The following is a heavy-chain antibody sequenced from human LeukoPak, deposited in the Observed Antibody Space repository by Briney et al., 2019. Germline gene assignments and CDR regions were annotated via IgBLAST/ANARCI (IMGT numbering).Heavy chain of an antibody. D-gene: IGHD6-13*01. J-gene: IGHJ6*03. V-gene: IGHV3-11*04. CDR1: GFTFSDYY. CDR3: ARYTGYTSSWGVGYYYYIDV. Sequence: PGGSLRLSCAASGFTFSDYYMSWIRQAPGKGLEWVSYISSSGSTIFYADSVKGRLTISRDNAKNSLYLQVNSLRAEDTAVYYCARYTGYTSSWGVGYYYYIDVWGKGTTVTISS. CDR2: ISSSGSTI.